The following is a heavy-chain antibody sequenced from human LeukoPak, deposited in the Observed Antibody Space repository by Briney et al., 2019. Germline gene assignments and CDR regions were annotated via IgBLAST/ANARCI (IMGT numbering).Heavy chain of an antibody. CDR2: IYTSGST. CDR1: GGSISSSSYY. J-gene: IGHJ4*02. Sequence: SETLSLTCTVSGGSISSSSYYWSWIRQPAGKGLEWIGRIYTSGSTNYNPSLKSRVTMSVDTSKNQFSLKLSSVTAADTAVYYCARDHSSYDILTGYFFRDFNLDYWGQGTLVTVSS. D-gene: IGHD3-9*01. CDR3: ARDHSSYDILTGYFFRDFNLDY. V-gene: IGHV4-61*02.